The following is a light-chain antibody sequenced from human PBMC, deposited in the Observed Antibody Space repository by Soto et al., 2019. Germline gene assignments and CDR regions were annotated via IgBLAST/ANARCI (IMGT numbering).Light chain of an antibody. Sequence: QSVLTEPACVSGYPGQAITVSCSGTSSDIGAHNFVSWYQQHPGKAPKLIIYEVINRPSGVSDRFSGSKSGNTASLTISGLQSEDEADYYCNSYTTSNTFVFGSATKVTVL. CDR1: SSDIGAHNF. CDR3: NSYTTSNTFV. CDR2: EVI. J-gene: IGLJ1*01. V-gene: IGLV2-14*03.